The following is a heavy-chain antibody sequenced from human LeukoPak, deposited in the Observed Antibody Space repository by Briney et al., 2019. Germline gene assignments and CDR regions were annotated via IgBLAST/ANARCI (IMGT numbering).Heavy chain of an antibody. V-gene: IGHV3-33*01. D-gene: IGHD4-23*01. CDR1: GFTFSSYG. CDR3: ARERSTVAPPHPFDY. J-gene: IGHJ4*02. Sequence: GRSLRLSCAASGFTFSSYGMHWVRQAPGKGLEWVAVIWYDGSNKYYADSVKGRFTISRDNSKNTLYLQMNSLRAEDTAVYYCARERSTVAPPHPFDYWGQGTLVTVSS. CDR2: IWYDGSNK.